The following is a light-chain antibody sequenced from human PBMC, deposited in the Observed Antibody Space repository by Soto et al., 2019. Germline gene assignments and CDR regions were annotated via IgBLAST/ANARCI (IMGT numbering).Light chain of an antibody. CDR2: DAN. CDR3: GTWDSSLSAGV. CDR1: SSNIGSNY. V-gene: IGLV1-51*01. J-gene: IGLJ2*01. Sequence: QSVLTQPPSVSAAPGQTVTISCSGSSSNIGSNYVSWYQQLPGTAPELLIYDANKRPSGIPDRFSGSKSGTSATLGITGLQTGDEADYYCGTWDSSLSAGVFGGGTKLTVL.